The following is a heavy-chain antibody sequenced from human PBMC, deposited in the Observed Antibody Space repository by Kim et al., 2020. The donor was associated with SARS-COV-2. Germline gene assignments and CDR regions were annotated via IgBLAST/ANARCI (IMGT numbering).Heavy chain of an antibody. V-gene: IGHV3-49*03. Sequence: GGSLRLSCSASGFTFSDYAMTWFRQAPGKGLEWLGFVRNKACGTNTQYAASVRGTLTISRDDSAGFAYLHMSSPKTEDTSVYYCTSGGGSGGYFFDDWGQGSLVTVSS. CDR2: VRNKACGTNT. CDR1: GFTFSDYA. J-gene: IGHJ4*02. D-gene: IGHD3-10*01. CDR3: TSGGGSGGYFFDD.